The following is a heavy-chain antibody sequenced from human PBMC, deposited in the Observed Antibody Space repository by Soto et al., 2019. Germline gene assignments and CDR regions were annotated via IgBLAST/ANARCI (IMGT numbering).Heavy chain of an antibody. Sequence: VASVKVSCKASGYTCTNYAMHWVRQAPGQRLEWMGWINAGNGNTKYSQKFQGRVTITRDTSASTAYMELSSLRSEDTAVYYCARVGAAAGPYYFDYWGQGTLVTVSS. D-gene: IGHD6-13*01. V-gene: IGHV1-3*01. CDR2: INAGNGNT. J-gene: IGHJ4*02. CDR1: GYTCTNYA. CDR3: ARVGAAAGPYYFDY.